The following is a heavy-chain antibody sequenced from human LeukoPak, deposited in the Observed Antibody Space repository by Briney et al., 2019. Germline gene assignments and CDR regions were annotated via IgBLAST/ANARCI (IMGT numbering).Heavy chain of an antibody. J-gene: IGHJ4*02. V-gene: IGHV5-51*01. CDR1: GYIFTTYW. D-gene: IGHD5-24*01. CDR3: ASRKKGMATAGFDY. CDR2: IYPGDSDT. Sequence: GESLKISCKGSGYIFTTYWIGWVRQMPGKGLEWMGIIYPGDSDTRYSPSFQGHVTISADSSSSTAYLQWSSLKTSDTVIYYCASRKKGMATAGFDYWGQGTLSPSPQ.